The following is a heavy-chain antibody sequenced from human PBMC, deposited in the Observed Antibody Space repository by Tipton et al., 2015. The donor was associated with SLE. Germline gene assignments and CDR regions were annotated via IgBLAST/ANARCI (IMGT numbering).Heavy chain of an antibody. CDR1: GGSISSGSFY. Sequence: TLSLTCTVSGGSISSGSFYWGWIRQPPGKGLEWIGSVYYSGSTYYNPSLKSRVTISVDTSKNQFSLRLTSVTAADTAVYYCANYHYDATGSQSVKYGGQGALVTVSS. D-gene: IGHD3-16*01. CDR2: VYYSGST. V-gene: IGHV4-39*07. CDR3: ANYHYDATGSQSVKY. J-gene: IGHJ4*02.